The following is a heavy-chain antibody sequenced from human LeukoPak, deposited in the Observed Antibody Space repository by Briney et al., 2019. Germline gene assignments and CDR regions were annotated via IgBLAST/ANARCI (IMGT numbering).Heavy chain of an antibody. CDR3: ARDPPADYDILTGYSHHWFDP. V-gene: IGHV1-69*04. J-gene: IGHJ5*02. D-gene: IGHD3-9*01. Sequence: ASVKVSCKASGGTFSSYAISWVRQAPGQGLEWMGRIIPILGIANYAQKFQGRVTITADKSTSTPYMELSSLRSEDTAVYYCARDPPADYDILTGYSHHWFDPWGQGTLVTVSS. CDR2: IIPILGIA. CDR1: GGTFSSYA.